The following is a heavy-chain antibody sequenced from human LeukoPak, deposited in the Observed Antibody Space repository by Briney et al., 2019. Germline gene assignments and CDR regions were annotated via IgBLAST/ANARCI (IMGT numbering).Heavy chain of an antibody. Sequence: ASVKVSCKTSGYTFTGYYMHWVRQAPGQGLEWMGWINPNGGDTNFAQKFQGRVTMTRDTSISTAYMELTKLTSDDTAVYYCATSTTVDPWGQGTLVTVSS. D-gene: IGHD1-1*01. CDR2: INPNGGDT. CDR3: ATSTTVDP. J-gene: IGHJ5*02. CDR1: GYTFTGYY. V-gene: IGHV1-2*02.